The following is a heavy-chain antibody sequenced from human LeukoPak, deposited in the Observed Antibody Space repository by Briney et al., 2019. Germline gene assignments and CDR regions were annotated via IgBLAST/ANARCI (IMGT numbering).Heavy chain of an antibody. V-gene: IGHV4-59*01. CDR1: GGSISSYY. Sequence: SETLSLTCTVSGGSISSYYWSWIRQPPGKGLEWIGYVYYSGSTNYNPSLKSRVTISVDTSKSQFSLKLSSVTAADTAVYYCARVDHYYDSSGYFLYFDYWGQGTLVTVSS. J-gene: IGHJ4*02. CDR2: VYYSGST. CDR3: ARVDHYYDSSGYFLYFDY. D-gene: IGHD3-22*01.